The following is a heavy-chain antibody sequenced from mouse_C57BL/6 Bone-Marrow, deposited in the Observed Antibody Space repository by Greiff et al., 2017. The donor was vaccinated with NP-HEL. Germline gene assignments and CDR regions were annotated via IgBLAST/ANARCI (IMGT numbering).Heavy chain of an antibody. CDR3: ARDLRVYYFDY. CDR1: GYSITSGYY. V-gene: IGHV3-6*01. D-gene: IGHD3-3*01. Sequence: EVQLQESGPGLVKPSQSLSLTCSVTGYSITSGYYWNWIRQFPGNKLEWMGYISYDGSNNYNPSLKNRISITRDTSKNQFFLKLNFVTTEDTATYYCARDLRVYYFDYWGQGTTLTVSS. CDR2: ISYDGSN. J-gene: IGHJ2*01.